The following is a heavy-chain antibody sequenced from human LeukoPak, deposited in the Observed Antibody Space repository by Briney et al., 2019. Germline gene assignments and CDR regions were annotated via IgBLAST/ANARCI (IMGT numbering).Heavy chain of an antibody. D-gene: IGHD6-25*01. CDR1: GGTFSSCA. J-gene: IGHJ3*02. CDR2: IIPILGIA. CDR3: AREDSSGCLPI. V-gene: IGHV1-69*04. Sequence: GASVKVSCKASGGTFSSCAISWVRQAPGQGLEWMGRIIPILGIANYAQKFQGRVTITADKSTSTAYMELSSLRSEDTAVYYCAREDSSGCLPIWGQGTMVTVSS.